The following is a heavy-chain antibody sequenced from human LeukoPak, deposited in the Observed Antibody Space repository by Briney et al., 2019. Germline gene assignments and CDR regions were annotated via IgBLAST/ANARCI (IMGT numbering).Heavy chain of an antibody. CDR2: INPNSGGT. J-gene: IGHJ6*02. CDR1: GYTFTGYY. CDR3: ARGTVPYYYYGMDV. V-gene: IGHV1-2*04. Sequence: ASVKVSCKASGYTFTGYYMHWVRQAPGQGPEWMGWINPNSGGTNYAQKFQGWVTMTRDTSISTAYMELSRLRSDDTAVYYCARGTVPYYYYGMDVWGQGTTVTVSS. D-gene: IGHD4-17*01.